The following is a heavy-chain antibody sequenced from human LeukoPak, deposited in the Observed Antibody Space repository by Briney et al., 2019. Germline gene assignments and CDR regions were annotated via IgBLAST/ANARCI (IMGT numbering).Heavy chain of an antibody. CDR3: TSNDFWSTY. D-gene: IGHD3-3*01. J-gene: IGHJ4*02. V-gene: IGHV3-73*01. Sequence: GGSLRLSCAASGFTFSGSSLQWVRQASGKGLEWLGRIRGKPNSYATAYAASVKSRLTISRDDSKNTAYLQMNSLKTEDTAVYYCTSNDFWSTYWGQGTLVTVSS. CDR2: IRGKPNSYAT. CDR1: GFTFSGSS.